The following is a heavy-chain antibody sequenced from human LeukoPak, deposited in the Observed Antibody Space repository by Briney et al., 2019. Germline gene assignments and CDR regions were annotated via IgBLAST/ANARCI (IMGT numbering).Heavy chain of an antibody. J-gene: IGHJ4*02. CDR3: ASAIAVAGHFDY. D-gene: IGHD6-19*01. CDR1: GFTFSSYE. Sequence: GGSLRLSCAASGFTFSSYEMNWVRQAPGKGLGWVSYISSSGSTIYYADSVKGRFTISRDDAKNSLYLQMNSLRAEDTAVYYCASAIAVAGHFDYWGQGTLVTVSS. CDR2: ISSSGSTI. V-gene: IGHV3-48*03.